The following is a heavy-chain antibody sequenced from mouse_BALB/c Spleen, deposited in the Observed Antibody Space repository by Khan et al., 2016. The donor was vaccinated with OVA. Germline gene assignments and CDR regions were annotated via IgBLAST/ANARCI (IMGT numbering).Heavy chain of an antibody. CDR1: GFTFSSYG. J-gene: IGHJ3*01. D-gene: IGHD4-1*01. Sequence: EVKVVESGGDLVKPGGSLKLSCAASGFTFSSYGMSWVRQTPDKRLEWVATISSGGSYTYYPDSVKGRFTISRDNAKNTLYLQMSSLKSEDTAMYYCASHLTGSFAYGGQGTLVTVSA. CDR2: ISSGGSYT. V-gene: IGHV5-6*01. CDR3: ASHLTGSFAY.